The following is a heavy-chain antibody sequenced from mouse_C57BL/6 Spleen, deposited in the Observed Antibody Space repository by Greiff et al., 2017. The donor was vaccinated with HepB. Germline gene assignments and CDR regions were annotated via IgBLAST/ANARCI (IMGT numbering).Heavy chain of an antibody. J-gene: IGHJ3*01. CDR2: IDPNSGGT. V-gene: IGHV1-72*01. CDR1: GYTFTSYW. D-gene: IGHD2-2*01. CDR3: ARSDYGYNFAY. Sequence: QVQLKQPGAELVKPGASVKLSCKASGYTFTSYWMHWVKQRPGRGLEWIGRIDPNSGGTKYNEKFKSKATLTVDKPSSTAYMQLSSLTSEDSAVYYCARSDYGYNFAYWGQGTLVTVSA.